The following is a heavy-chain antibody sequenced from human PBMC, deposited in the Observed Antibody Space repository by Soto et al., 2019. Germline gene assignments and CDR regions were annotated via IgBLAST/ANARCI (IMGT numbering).Heavy chain of an antibody. V-gene: IGHV3-48*03. Sequence: ESGGGLVQPGGSLRLSCTASGFAFSSYEMNWVRQAPGKGPEWVSYISSSSATIHYVDSVKGRFTISRDNAKNSVYLQMNSLRAEDSAIYYCARAAGIMTRGFHGMDVWGQGTTVTVSS. CDR2: ISSSSATI. CDR1: GFAFSSYE. CDR3: ARAAGIMTRGFHGMDV. J-gene: IGHJ6*02. D-gene: IGHD3-10*01.